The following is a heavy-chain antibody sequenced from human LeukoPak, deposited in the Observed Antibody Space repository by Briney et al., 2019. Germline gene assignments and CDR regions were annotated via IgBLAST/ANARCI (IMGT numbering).Heavy chain of an antibody. CDR1: GFTLGRYW. CDR2: SNSDGKIT. J-gene: IGHJ4*02. CDR3: ARDHYDFWSGYPNY. V-gene: IGHV3-74*01. D-gene: IGHD3-3*01. Sequence: RGSLRLSCAASGFTLGRYWMHWFRQAPGTGLVWVARSNSDGKITDYADSVRGRFTTSRDNTKNTVYLQMSSLRAEDTGVYYCARDHYDFWSGYPNYWGQGTLVIVSS.